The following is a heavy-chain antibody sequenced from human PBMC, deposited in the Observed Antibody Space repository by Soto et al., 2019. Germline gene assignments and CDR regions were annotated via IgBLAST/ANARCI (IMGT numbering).Heavy chain of an antibody. Sequence: TLSLTCAVSGGSISSGGYSWSWIRQPPGKGLEWIGYIYHSGSTYYNPSLKSRLTISVDRSKNQFSLKLSSVTAADTAVYYCARSLGITTSYGMDVWGQGTTVTVSS. D-gene: IGHD3-3*01. V-gene: IGHV4-30-2*01. J-gene: IGHJ6*02. CDR2: IYHSGST. CDR3: ARSLGITTSYGMDV. CDR1: GGSISSGGYS.